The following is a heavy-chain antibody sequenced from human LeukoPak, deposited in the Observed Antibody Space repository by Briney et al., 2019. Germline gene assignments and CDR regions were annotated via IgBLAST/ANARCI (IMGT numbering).Heavy chain of an antibody. V-gene: IGHV3-30*04. CDR2: ISYHGKNK. CDR1: GFIFNTTA. J-gene: IGHJ4*02. CDR3: ARDFDY. Sequence: GGSLRLSCGASGFIFNTTAMHWVRQAPGKGLEWVAVISYHGKNKYYAESVRGRFTISRDNSKNTLYLQMNSLNTEDTAVYYCARDFDYWGQGTLVTVSS.